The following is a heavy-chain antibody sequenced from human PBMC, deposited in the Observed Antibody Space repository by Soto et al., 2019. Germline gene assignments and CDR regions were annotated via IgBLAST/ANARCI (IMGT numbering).Heavy chain of an antibody. V-gene: IGHV3-21*01. J-gene: IGHJ6*03. Sequence: GGSLRLSCAASGFTFNNYNMNWVRQAPGKGLEWVSSIGTSSSYIYYADSLKGRFTISRDNAENSLYLQMNSLRAEDTAVYYCSGVLTGTPNYYYMDVWGEGTTVTVSS. CDR3: SGVLTGTPNYYYMDV. D-gene: IGHD2-15*01. CDR1: GFTFNNYN. CDR2: IGTSSSYI.